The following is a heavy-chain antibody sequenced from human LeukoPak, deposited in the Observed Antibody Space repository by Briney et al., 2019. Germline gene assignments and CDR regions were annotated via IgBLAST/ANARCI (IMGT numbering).Heavy chain of an antibody. J-gene: IGHJ6*04. D-gene: IGHD2-2*01. Sequence: ASVKVSCKASGYTFTSYGISWVRQAPGQGLEWMGWISAYNGNTNYAQKLQGRVTMTTGTSTSTAYMELRSLRSDDTAVYYCASHYCSSTSCYADYGMDVWGKGTTVTVSS. CDR3: ASHYCSSTSCYADYGMDV. CDR1: GYTFTSYG. CDR2: ISAYNGNT. V-gene: IGHV1-18*04.